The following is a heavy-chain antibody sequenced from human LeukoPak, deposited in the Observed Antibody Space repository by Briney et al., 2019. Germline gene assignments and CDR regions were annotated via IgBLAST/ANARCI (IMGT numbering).Heavy chain of an antibody. CDR1: GFTFSSYG. D-gene: IGHD3-22*01. Sequence: PGGSLRLSCAASGFTFSSYGMHWVRQAPGKGLEWVAVIWYDGSNKYYADSVKGRFTISRDNSKNTLYLQMNSLRAEDTAVYYCAKTMSPYYYDSSGFWGQGTLVTVSS. CDR2: IWYDGSNK. CDR3: AKTMSPYYYDSSGF. V-gene: IGHV3-30*02. J-gene: IGHJ4*02.